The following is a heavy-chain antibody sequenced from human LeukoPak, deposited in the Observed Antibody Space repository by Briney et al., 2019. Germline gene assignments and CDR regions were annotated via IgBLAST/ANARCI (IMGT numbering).Heavy chain of an antibody. Sequence: ASVKVSCKASGYTFTGYYMHWVRQAPGQGLEWMGWINPNSGGTNYAQKFQGRVTMTRGTSISTAYMELSRLRSDDTAVYCCARDRAEAMVRGVIILGLGYWGQGTLVTVSS. V-gene: IGHV1-2*02. CDR3: ARDRAEAMVRGVIILGLGY. D-gene: IGHD3-10*01. CDR1: GYTFTGYY. J-gene: IGHJ4*02. CDR2: INPNSGGT.